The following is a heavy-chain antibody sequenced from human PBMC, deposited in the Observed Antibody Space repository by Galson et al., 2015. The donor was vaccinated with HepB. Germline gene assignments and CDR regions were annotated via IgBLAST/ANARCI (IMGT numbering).Heavy chain of an antibody. CDR3: TTDAKYNGYDL. D-gene: IGHD5-12*01. Sequence: SLRLSCAASGFTFSNAWMSWVRQAPGKGLEWVGRIKSNTDGGTTDYAAPVKGRFTISRDDSKNTLYLQMNSLKTEDTAVYYCTTDAKYNGYDLWGQGTLVTVSS. CDR2: IKSNTDGGTT. CDR1: GFTFSNAW. V-gene: IGHV3-15*01. J-gene: IGHJ4*02.